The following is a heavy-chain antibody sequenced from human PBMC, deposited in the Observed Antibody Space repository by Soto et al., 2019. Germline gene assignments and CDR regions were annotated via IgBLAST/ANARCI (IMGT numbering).Heavy chain of an antibody. D-gene: IGHD4-17*01. CDR3: ASYYGDYVGLYYGMDV. V-gene: IGHV3-53*01. CDR1: GFTVSSNC. Sequence: EVQLVESGGGLIQPGGSLRLSCAASGFTVSSNCMSWVRQAPGKGLEWVSVIYSGGSTYYADSVKGRFTISRDNSKNTLYLQMNSLRAEDTAVYYCASYYGDYVGLYYGMDVWGQGTTVTVSS. J-gene: IGHJ6*02. CDR2: IYSGGST.